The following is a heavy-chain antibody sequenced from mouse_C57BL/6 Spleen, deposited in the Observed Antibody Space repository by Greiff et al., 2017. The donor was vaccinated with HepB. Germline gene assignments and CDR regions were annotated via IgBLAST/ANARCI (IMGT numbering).Heavy chain of an antibody. J-gene: IGHJ4*01. Sequence: QVQLQQPGAELVMPGASVKLSCKASGYTFTSYWMHWVKQRPGQGLEWIGEIDPSDSYTNYNQKFKGKSTLTVDKSSSTAYMQLSSLTSEDSAVYYCALRRYYGSSYEDAMDYWGQGTSVTVSS. D-gene: IGHD1-1*01. CDR3: ALRRYYGSSYEDAMDY. V-gene: IGHV1-69*01. CDR1: GYTFTSYW. CDR2: IDPSDSYT.